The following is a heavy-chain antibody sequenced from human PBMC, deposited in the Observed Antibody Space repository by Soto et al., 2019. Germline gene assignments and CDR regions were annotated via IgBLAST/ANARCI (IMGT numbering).Heavy chain of an antibody. V-gene: IGHV1-69*13. CDR1: GGTFSSYA. J-gene: IGHJ5*02. CDR3: ARGVVVVAASQLGWFDP. D-gene: IGHD2-15*01. Sequence: QVQLVQSGAEVKKPGASVKVSCKASGGTFSSYAISWVRQAPGQGLEWMGGIIPMFGTTKYAQKFLGRLTITADESTSTAYMELSSLRSGDTAVYYCARGVVVVAASQLGWFDPWGQGTLVTVSS. CDR2: IIPMFGTT.